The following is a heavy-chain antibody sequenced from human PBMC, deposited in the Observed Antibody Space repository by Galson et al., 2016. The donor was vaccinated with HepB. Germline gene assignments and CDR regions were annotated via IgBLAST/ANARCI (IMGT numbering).Heavy chain of an antibody. Sequence: SLRLSCAASGFTFSSYGMHWVRQAPGKGLEWVAVISYDGTDKYYADSVKGRFTISRDNSKNTLYLQMNSLRAEDTAVYYCAKEPYDFWSGYLFDYWGQGTLVTVSS. D-gene: IGHD3-3*01. CDR2: ISYDGTDK. CDR3: AKEPYDFWSGYLFDY. V-gene: IGHV3-30*18. J-gene: IGHJ4*02. CDR1: GFTFSSYG.